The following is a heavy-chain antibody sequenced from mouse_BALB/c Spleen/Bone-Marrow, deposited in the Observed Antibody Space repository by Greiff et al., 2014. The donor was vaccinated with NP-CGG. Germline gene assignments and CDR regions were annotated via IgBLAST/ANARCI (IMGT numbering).Heavy chain of an antibody. Sequence: LVESGAELVKPGASVKLSCTASGFNIKDTYMHWVKQRPEQGLEWIGRIDPANGNTKYDPKFQGKATITADTSPNTAYLQLSSLTSEDTAVYYCARYYYGSSYFDYWGQGTTLTVSS. CDR2: IDPANGNT. D-gene: IGHD1-1*01. CDR3: ARYYYGSSYFDY. J-gene: IGHJ2*01. V-gene: IGHV14-3*02. CDR1: GFNIKDTY.